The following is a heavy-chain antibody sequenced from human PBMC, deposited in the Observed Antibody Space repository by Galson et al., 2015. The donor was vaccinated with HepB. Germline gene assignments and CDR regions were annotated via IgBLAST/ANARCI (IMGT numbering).Heavy chain of an antibody. CDR3: AANPTYYYDSSGYPEGY. D-gene: IGHD3-22*01. V-gene: IGHV1-58*02. Sequence: SVKVSCKASGFTFTSSAMQWVRQARGQRLEWIGWIVVGSGNTNYAQKFQERVTITRDMSTSTAYMELSSLRSEDTAVYYCAANPTYYYDSSGYPEGYWGQGTLVTVSS. J-gene: IGHJ4*02. CDR2: IVVGSGNT. CDR1: GFTFTSSA.